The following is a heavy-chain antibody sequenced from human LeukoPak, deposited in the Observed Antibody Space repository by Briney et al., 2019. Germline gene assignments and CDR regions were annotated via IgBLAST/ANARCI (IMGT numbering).Heavy chain of an antibody. D-gene: IGHD3-22*01. Sequence: KASETLSLTCAVSGGSISNSNWWSWVRQPPGKGLEWIGEIYHSGNTNYNPSLKSRVTITVDTSKDQFSLELNSVTAADTALYFCTTLYYYDTTGYYWRGFDYWGQGALVTVSS. V-gene: IGHV4-4*02. CDR3: TTLYYYDTTGYYWRGFDY. CDR2: IYHSGNT. CDR1: GGSISNSNW. J-gene: IGHJ4*02.